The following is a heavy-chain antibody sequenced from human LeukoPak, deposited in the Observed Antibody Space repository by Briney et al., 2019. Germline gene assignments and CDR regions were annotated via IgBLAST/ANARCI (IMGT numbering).Heavy chain of an antibody. CDR2: ISPYNGKT. J-gene: IGHJ6*03. Sequence: ASVKFSCKVSGYTFTSYGFSWCRKAPGQGRGWMGWISPYNGKTNYAQTLQGRVTMTTDTSTSAAYMELRSLRSDDTAVYYCARVVRGRELPLYYYYMDVWGKGNTVTVSS. CDR1: GYTFTSYG. V-gene: IGHV1-18*01. CDR3: ARVVRGRELPLYYYYMDV. D-gene: IGHD1-7*01.